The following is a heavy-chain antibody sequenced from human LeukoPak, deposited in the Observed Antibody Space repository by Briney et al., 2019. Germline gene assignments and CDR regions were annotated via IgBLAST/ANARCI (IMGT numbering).Heavy chain of an antibody. Sequence: PGGSLRLSCAASGFTFSSYGMHWVRQAPGKGLEWVAVISYDGSNKYYADSVKGRFTISRDNSKNTLYLQMNSLRAEDTAVYYCAKDYSSSQYYFDYWGQGTLVTVSS. CDR1: GFTFSSYG. CDR2: ISYDGSNK. V-gene: IGHV3-30*18. CDR3: AKDYSSSQYYFDY. D-gene: IGHD6-13*01. J-gene: IGHJ4*02.